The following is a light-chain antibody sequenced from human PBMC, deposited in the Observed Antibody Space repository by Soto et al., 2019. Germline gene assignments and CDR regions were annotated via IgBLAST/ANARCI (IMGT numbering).Light chain of an antibody. CDR2: KAS. CDR1: QTISSL. J-gene: IGKJ1*01. V-gene: IGKV1-5*03. CDR3: QHYSSYSEA. Sequence: DIQMTQCPSTLSGSVGERPTPPWPQSQTISSLLALYQQKPGKAPKLLIYKASTLESGVPSRFSGSGSGTEFTLTISSLQTDDFATYYCQHYSSYSEAFGKWTKVDIK.